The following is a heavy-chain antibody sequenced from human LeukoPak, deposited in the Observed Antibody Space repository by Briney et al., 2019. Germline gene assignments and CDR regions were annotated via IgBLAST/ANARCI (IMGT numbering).Heavy chain of an antibody. CDR1: GFTFSSYA. Sequence: GGSLRLSCAASGFTFSSYAMSWVRQAPGKGLEWVSAISGSGGSTYYADSVQGRFTISRDNSKNTLYLQMNSLRAEDTAVYYCARTGGVVVVAASDYWGQGTLVTVSS. CDR2: ISGSGGST. CDR3: ARTGGVVVVAASDY. J-gene: IGHJ4*02. D-gene: IGHD2-15*01. V-gene: IGHV3-23*01.